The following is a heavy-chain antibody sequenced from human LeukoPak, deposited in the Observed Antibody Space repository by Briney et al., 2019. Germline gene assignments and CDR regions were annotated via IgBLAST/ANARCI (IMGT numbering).Heavy chain of an antibody. Sequence: GASVKVSCKASGYTFTGYYMHWVRQAPGQGLEWMGWINPNSGGTNYAQKFQGWVTMTRDTSISTAYMELSRLRSDDTAVYYCARDGRFLGSYWYDYWGQGALVTVSS. CDR2: INPNSGGT. CDR1: GYTFTGYY. J-gene: IGHJ4*02. V-gene: IGHV1-2*04. D-gene: IGHD1-26*01. CDR3: ARDGRFLGSYWYDY.